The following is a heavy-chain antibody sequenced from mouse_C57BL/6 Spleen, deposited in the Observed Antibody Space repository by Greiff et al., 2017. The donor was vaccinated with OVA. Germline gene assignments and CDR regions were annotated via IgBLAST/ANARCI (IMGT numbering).Heavy chain of an antibody. D-gene: IGHD2-4*01. V-gene: IGHV1-82*01. Sequence: QVQLKQSGPELVKPGASVKISCKASGYAFSSSWMNWVKQRPGKGLEWIGRIYPGDGDTNYNGKFKGKATLTADKSSSTAYMQLSSLTSEDSAVYFCARRGLRQGFAYWGQGTLVTVSA. J-gene: IGHJ3*01. CDR2: IYPGDGDT. CDR1: GYAFSSSW. CDR3: ARRGLRQGFAY.